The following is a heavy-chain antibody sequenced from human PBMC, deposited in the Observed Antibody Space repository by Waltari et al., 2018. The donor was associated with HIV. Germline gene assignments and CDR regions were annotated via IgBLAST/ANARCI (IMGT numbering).Heavy chain of an antibody. D-gene: IGHD3-16*01. CDR1: GFSVGKNS. J-gene: IGHJ5*02. CDR3: VREVFYYEESGRPGWFDP. V-gene: IGHV3-66*01. CDR2: IYGDGGT. Sequence: RLVESGGDSVRPGGALRLSCTASGFSVGKNSMSWVRQASGKGLGWVSTIYGDGGTVYADAVEGRFSTSRETSKNMVHLLMDSLRTEDSAVYYCVREVFYYEESGRPGWFDPWGQGTLVAVSS.